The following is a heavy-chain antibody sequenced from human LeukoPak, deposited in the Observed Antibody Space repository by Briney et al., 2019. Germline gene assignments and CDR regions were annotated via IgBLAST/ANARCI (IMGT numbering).Heavy chain of an antibody. V-gene: IGHV4-38-2*02. J-gene: IGHJ3*02. Sequence: SEALSLTCTVSGYSISSGYYWGWIRQPPGKGLEWIGSIYHSGSTYYNPSLKSRVTISVDTSKNQFSLKLSSVTAADTAVYYCARVPTYYYGSGALSPPDAFGIWGQGTMVTVSS. CDR1: GYSISSGYY. D-gene: IGHD3-10*01. CDR3: ARVPTYYYGSGALSPPDAFGI. CDR2: IYHSGST.